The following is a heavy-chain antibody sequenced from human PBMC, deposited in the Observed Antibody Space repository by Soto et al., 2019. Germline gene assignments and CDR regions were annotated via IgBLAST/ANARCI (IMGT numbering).Heavy chain of an antibody. CDR2: IIPFFGTT. CDR3: SKVRPPPGRDCIRISCSYYYNYGMDV. J-gene: IGHJ6*02. CDR1: GGTFSDYS. D-gene: IGHD2-2*01. Sequence: QVQLVQSGAEVKKPGSAVKVSCKASGGTFSDYSISWVRQAPGQGLEWMGGIIPFFGTTNYAQRFQDRITVSAGECSATSYKERGSLNSEETAVYYRSKVRPPPGRDCIRISCSYYYNYGMDVWGQGTTVTVSS. V-gene: IGHV1-69*12.